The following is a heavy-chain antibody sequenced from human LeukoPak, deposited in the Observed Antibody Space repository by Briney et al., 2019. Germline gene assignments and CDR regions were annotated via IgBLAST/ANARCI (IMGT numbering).Heavy chain of an antibody. J-gene: IGHJ4*02. CDR1: GYTFTSYD. Sequence: ASVKVSCKASGYTFTSYDINWVRQATGQGLEWMGWMNPNSGNTGYAQKFQGRVTMTRNTSISTAYMELSSLRSEDTAVYYCARGDSSWLSVDALPFDYWGQGTLVTVSS. CDR2: MNPNSGNT. D-gene: IGHD6-13*01. V-gene: IGHV1-8*01. CDR3: ARGDSSWLSVDALPFDY.